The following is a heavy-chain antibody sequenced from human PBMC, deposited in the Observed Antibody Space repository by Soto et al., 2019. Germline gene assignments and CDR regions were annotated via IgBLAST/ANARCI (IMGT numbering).Heavy chain of an antibody. D-gene: IGHD2-2*01. V-gene: IGHV3-23*01. CDR3: ARKILGSTSRPNYWYFDL. CDR2: ISGGGDAT. CDR1: GFTFINYA. J-gene: IGHJ2*01. Sequence: EVQLLESGGGLVQPGGSLRLSCAGSGFTFINYAVNWVRQAPGKGLEWVSSISGGGDATFFADSVRGRFTISRDNSKNTVTLQMNSLGVDDTAVYYCARKILGSTSRPNYWYFDLWGRGTLVTVSS.